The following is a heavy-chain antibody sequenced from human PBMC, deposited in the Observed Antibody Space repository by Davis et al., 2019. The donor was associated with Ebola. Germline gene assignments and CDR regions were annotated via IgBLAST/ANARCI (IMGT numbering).Heavy chain of an antibody. CDR3: ARGDRDWYYYYYGMDV. CDR1: GFTFSSYG. Sequence: PGGSLRLSCAASGFTFSSYGMHWVRQAPGKGLEWVAVISYDGSNKYYADSVKGRFTISRDNSKNTLYLQMNSLRAEDTAVYYCARGDRDWYYYYYGMDVWGQGTTVTVSS. D-gene: IGHD2-21*01. V-gene: IGHV3-30*19. CDR2: ISYDGSNK. J-gene: IGHJ6*02.